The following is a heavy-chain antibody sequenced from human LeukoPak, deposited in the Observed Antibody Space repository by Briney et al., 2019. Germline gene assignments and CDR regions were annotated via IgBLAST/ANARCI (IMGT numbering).Heavy chain of an antibody. V-gene: IGHV3-9*01. CDR2: ISWNSGSI. Sequence: GGSLRLSCAASGFTFDDYAMHWVRQAPGKGLEWVSGISWNSGSIGYADSVKGRFTISRDNAKNSLYLQMNSLRAEDTAWYYCAKDTYYYDSSGYTMDFQHWGQGTLVTVSS. J-gene: IGHJ1*01. D-gene: IGHD3-22*01. CDR1: GFTFDDYA. CDR3: AKDTYYYDSSGYTMDFQH.